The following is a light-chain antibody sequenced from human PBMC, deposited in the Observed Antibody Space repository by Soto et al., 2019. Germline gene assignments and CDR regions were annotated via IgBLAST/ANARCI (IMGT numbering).Light chain of an antibody. CDR2: GSS. CDR3: QQIDSFPYR. V-gene: IGKV1-12*01. J-gene: IGKJ2*03. Sequence: DIHMTRSPPYLSASVGDRVTITCRASQDINDWLAWYQQKPGKAPKLLIYGSSSVESGVPPRFSGSGSETNFTLTISSLQPEDSATYYCQQIDSFPYRFGQGTNLDIK. CDR1: QDINDW.